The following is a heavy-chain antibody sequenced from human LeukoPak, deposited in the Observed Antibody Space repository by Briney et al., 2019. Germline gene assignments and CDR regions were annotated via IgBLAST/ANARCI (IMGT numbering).Heavy chain of an antibody. J-gene: IGHJ4*02. CDR1: GGSISSSNW. CDR2: IYHSGST. D-gene: IGHD3-22*01. CDR3: AREAQGGYYYDSSGYYYVDY. V-gene: IGHV4-4*02. Sequence: PSETLFLSCAVSGGSISSSNWWSWVRQPPGKGLEWIGEIYHSGSTNYNPSLKSRVTISVDKSKNQFSLKLSSVTAADTAVYYCAREAQGGYYYDSSGYYYVDYWGQGTLVTVSS.